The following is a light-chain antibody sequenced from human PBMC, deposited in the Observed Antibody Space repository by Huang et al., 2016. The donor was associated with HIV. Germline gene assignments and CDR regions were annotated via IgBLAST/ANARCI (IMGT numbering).Light chain of an antibody. CDR1: QTIYTN. CDR2: GSP. Sequence: EIVMTQSPATLSVSPGERGTLSCRASQTIYTNLAWYQQTPGQAPRLLIYGSPTRATGIPARFSGSGSGTDFSLTISSLQSEDAAVYYCQQYDSWPGTFGQGTKLEIK. J-gene: IGKJ2*01. CDR3: QQYDSWPGT. V-gene: IGKV3-15*01.